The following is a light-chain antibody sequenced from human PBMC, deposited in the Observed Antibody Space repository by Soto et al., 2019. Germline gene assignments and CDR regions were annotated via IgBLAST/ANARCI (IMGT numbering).Light chain of an antibody. CDR1: SSNIGSNT. CDR2: SNN. V-gene: IGLV1-44*01. J-gene: IGLJ2*01. CDR3: AAWDDSLNGPVV. Sequence: QSVLTQPPSASGTPGQRVTLSCSGRSSNIGSNTVNWYQQLPGTAPKLLIYSNNQRPSGVPDRFSCSKSGTSASLAISGLQSEDEADYYCAAWDDSLNGPVVFGGGTKLTVL.